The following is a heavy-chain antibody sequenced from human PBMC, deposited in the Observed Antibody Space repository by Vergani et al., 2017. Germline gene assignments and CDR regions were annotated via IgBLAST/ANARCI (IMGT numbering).Heavy chain of an antibody. V-gene: IGHV3-30-3*01. CDR1: GFTLSSYA. Sequence: QVQLVESGGGVVQPGGSLRLSRAASGFTLSSYAMHWVRQAPGKGLEWGVVISYDGSNKYYADSVKGRFTISRDNSKNTLYLQMNSLRAEEPAAYYCARAPSVVVVAATLDYWGQGTLVTVSS. J-gene: IGHJ4*02. CDR3: ARAPSVVVVAATLDY. D-gene: IGHD2-15*01. CDR2: ISYDGSNK.